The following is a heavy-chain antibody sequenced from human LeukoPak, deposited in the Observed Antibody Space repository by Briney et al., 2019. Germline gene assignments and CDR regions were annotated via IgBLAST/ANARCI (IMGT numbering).Heavy chain of an antibody. Sequence: GGSLRLSCGASGFTFSDYYMSWVRQAPGKGLEWVSYISGSSTYIDYADSVKGRFAISRDNAKNSVYLQMNSLRAEDTAVYYCATCYEHGYGQYYFDYWDQGTLVTVSS. CDR2: ISGSSTYI. V-gene: IGHV3-11*06. CDR3: ATCYEHGYGQYYFDY. CDR1: GFTFSDYY. D-gene: IGHD5-18*01. J-gene: IGHJ4*02.